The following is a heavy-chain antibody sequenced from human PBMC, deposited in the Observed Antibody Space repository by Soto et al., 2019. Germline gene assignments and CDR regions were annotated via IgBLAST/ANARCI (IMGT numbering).Heavy chain of an antibody. CDR2: INAGNGNT. CDR3: ARAVAVPADFDY. J-gene: IGHJ4*02. Sequence: ASVKVSCKASGYTFTSYAMHWVRQAPGQRLEWMGWINAGNGNTKYSQKFQGRVTITRDTSASTAYMELSSLRSEDTAVYFCARAVAVPADFDYWGQGTLVTVSS. V-gene: IGHV1-3*01. D-gene: IGHD6-19*01. CDR1: GYTFTSYA.